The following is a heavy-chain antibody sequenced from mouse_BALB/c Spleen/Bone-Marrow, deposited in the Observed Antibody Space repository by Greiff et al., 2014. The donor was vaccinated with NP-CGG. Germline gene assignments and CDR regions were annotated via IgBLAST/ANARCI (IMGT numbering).Heavy chain of an antibody. Sequence: LQQSGSELVRPGASVKLSCKASGYTFTSYWMHWVKQRPGQGLGWIGNIYPGGGSTNYDEKFKSKATLTVDTSSSTAYMQLSSLTSEDSAVYYCTPRLRYWGQGTTLTVSS. CDR2: IYPGGGST. CDR1: GYTFTSYW. J-gene: IGHJ2*01. V-gene: IGHV1S22*01. CDR3: TPRLRY. D-gene: IGHD1-2*01.